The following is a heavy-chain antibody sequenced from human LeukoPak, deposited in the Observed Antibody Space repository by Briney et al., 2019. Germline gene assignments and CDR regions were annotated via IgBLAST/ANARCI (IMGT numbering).Heavy chain of an antibody. CDR2: INHSGIT. V-gene: IGHV4-34*01. J-gene: IGHJ4*02. D-gene: IGHD3-22*01. CDR3: ARDLNYYDSSGLDY. Sequence: SETLSLTCAVYGDSFSAYYWIWIRQPPGKGLEWIGEINHSGITNYNPSLKSRVTISVDTSKNQFSLKLSSVTAADTAVYYCARDLNYYDSSGLDYWGQGTLVTVSS. CDR1: GDSFSAYY.